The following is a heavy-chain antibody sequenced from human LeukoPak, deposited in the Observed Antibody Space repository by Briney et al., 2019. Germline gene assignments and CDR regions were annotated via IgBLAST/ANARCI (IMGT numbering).Heavy chain of an antibody. CDR2: IYTSGST. D-gene: IGHD3-10*01. V-gene: IGHV4-61*09. J-gene: IGHJ6*03. Sequence: NPSETLSLTCTVSGGSISSGTYYWSWIRQPAGKGLEWIGHIYTSGSTNYNPSLKSRVTISVDMSKNQFSLKLSSVTAADTAVYYCARGPATMVPGSRRGYDGYYYYMDVWGKGTTVTISS. CDR1: GGSISSGTYY. CDR3: ARGPATMVPGSRRGYDGYYYYMDV.